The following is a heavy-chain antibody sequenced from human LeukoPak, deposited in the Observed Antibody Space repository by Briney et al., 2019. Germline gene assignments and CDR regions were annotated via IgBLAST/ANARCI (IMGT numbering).Heavy chain of an antibody. Sequence: PGGSLRLSCAASGFTFSSYSMHWVRQAPGKGLEWVAFIRYDGSNKYYADSVKGRFTISRDNSKNTLYLQMNSLRAEDTAVYYCAKGHGSGSYYFDYWGQGTLVTVSS. D-gene: IGHD3-10*01. CDR3: AKGHGSGSYYFDY. CDR1: GFTFSSYS. J-gene: IGHJ4*02. V-gene: IGHV3-30*02. CDR2: IRYDGSNK.